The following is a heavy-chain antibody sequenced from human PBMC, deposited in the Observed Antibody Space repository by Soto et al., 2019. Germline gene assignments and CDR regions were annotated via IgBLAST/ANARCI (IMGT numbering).Heavy chain of an antibody. CDR1: GGSISSGGYS. D-gene: IGHD2-2*01. J-gene: IGHJ4*02. Sequence: QLQLQESGSGLVKPSQTLSLTCAVSGGSISSGGYSWSWIRQPPGKGLEWIGYMYHSGRTYYNPSLKRLVTISIDSSNNQFSLKLSSVTAADTAVYYCARVPDYWGQGILVTVSS. V-gene: IGHV4-30-2*01. CDR3: ARVPDY. CDR2: MYHSGRT.